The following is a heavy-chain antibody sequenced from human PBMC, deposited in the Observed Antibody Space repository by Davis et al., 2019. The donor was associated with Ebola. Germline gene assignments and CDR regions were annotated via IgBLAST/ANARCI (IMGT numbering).Heavy chain of an antibody. CDR3: ARALDYISDYYYGMDV. Sequence: ASVKVSCKASGYTFTSYDINWVRQATGQGLEWMGWMNPNSGNTGYAQKFQGRVTMTRNTSISTAYMELSSLRSEDTAVYYCARALDYISDYYYGMDVWGKGTTVTVSS. J-gene: IGHJ6*04. D-gene: IGHD4-11*01. V-gene: IGHV1-8*01. CDR1: GYTFTSYD. CDR2: MNPNSGNT.